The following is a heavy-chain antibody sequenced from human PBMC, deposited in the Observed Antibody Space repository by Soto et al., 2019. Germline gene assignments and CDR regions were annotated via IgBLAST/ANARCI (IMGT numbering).Heavy chain of an antibody. CDR3: VRRHVSATGIDWFDP. CDR2: INAANGDT. Sequence: ASVKVSCKASGYTFTSYGIHWVRQAPGQRLEWMGWINAANGDTKHSPKFHGRVTITRNTAASTDYMELSSLRSEDTAVYYCVRRHVSATGIDWFDPWGHGTLVAV. J-gene: IGHJ5*02. D-gene: IGHD6-13*01. V-gene: IGHV1-3*01. CDR1: GYTFTSYG.